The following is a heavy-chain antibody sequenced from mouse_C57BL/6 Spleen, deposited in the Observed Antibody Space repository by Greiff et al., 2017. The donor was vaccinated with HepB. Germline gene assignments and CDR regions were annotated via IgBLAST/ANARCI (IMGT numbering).Heavy chain of an antibody. D-gene: IGHD1-1*01. CDR3: ARRGTTVRRGYVDV. V-gene: IGHV1-50*01. Sequence: QVQLQQPGAELVKPGASVKLSCKASGYTFTSYWMQWVKQRPGQGLEWIREIDPSDSYTNYNQKFKGKATLTVDTSSSTAYMQLSSLTSEDSAVYYCARRGTTVRRGYVDVGGTGTTVAVSS. J-gene: IGHJ1*03. CDR2: IDPSDSYT. CDR1: GYTFTSYW.